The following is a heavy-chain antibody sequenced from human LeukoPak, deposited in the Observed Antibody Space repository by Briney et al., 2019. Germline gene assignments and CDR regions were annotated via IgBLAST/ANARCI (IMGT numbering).Heavy chain of an antibody. CDR1: GYTFSSFS. J-gene: IGHJ4*02. V-gene: IGHV3-21*01. CDR3: VRLRRNSDTSGYYYYYDF. Sequence: GGSLRLSCVASGYTFSSFSINWVRQAPGKGLEWVSSISVRSNYIYYADSVRGRFSISRDYARDSLFLQMTSLRAEDTAVYYCVRLRRNSDTSGYYYYYDFWGQGTLVTVSS. D-gene: IGHD3-22*01. CDR2: ISVRSNYI.